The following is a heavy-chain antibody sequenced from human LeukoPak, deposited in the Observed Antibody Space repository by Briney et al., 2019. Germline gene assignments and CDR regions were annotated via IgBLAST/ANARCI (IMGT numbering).Heavy chain of an antibody. CDR3: ARAFGSNYYLSGDY. CDR2: INPNSGDT. V-gene: IGHV1-2*02. J-gene: IGHJ4*02. D-gene: IGHD3-10*01. Sequence: ASVKVSCKASGYTLTDYYLHWVRQAPGQGLEWMGWINPNSGDTIYAQKFQGRVTMTRDTSINTASMEVSRLTSDDTAVYYCARAFGSNYYLSGDYWGQGTLVTVSS. CDR1: GYTLTDYY.